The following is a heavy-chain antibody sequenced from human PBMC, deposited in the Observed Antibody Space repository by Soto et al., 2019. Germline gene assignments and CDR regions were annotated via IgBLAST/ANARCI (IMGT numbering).Heavy chain of an antibody. Sequence: ASVKVACKASGYTFTSYDINWVRQATGQGLDWMGWMNPNSGNTGYAQKFQGRVTMTRNTSISTAYMELSSLRSEDTAVYYCARESTVNPSYYYYGMDVWGQGTTVTVSS. CDR2: MNPNSGNT. CDR1: GYTFTSYD. J-gene: IGHJ6*02. V-gene: IGHV1-8*01. CDR3: ARESTVNPSYYYYGMDV. D-gene: IGHD4-17*01.